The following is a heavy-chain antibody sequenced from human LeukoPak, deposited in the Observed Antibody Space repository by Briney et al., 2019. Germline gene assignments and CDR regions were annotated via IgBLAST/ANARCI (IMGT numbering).Heavy chain of an antibody. D-gene: IGHD5-12*01. Sequence: ASVKVSCKASGYTLTGYYMHWVRQAPGQGLEWMGWINPDSGGINYAQKFQGRVTTTRDTSLNTAYMELRRLRSDDTAVYFCARGGGYWYFDLWGRGTLVTVSS. J-gene: IGHJ2*01. CDR2: INPDSGGI. CDR1: GYTLTGYY. V-gene: IGHV1-2*02. CDR3: ARGGGYWYFDL.